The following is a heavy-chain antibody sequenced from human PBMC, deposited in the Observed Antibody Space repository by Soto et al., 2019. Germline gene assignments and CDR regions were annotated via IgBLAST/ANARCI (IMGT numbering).Heavy chain of an antibody. CDR3: ARGRGYSYGLDP. CDR1: GDSISSNTNY. Sequence: QVQLQESGPGLVKPSQTLSLTCTVSGDSISSNTNYWSWIRQPPGEGLEWIGFISYSGTTSYSPPLKSRVAISLDTSKNQFSLSLSSVTATATAVYYCARGRGYSYGLDPWGQGTLVTVSS. CDR2: ISYSGTT. D-gene: IGHD5-18*01. V-gene: IGHV4-30-4*01. J-gene: IGHJ5*02.